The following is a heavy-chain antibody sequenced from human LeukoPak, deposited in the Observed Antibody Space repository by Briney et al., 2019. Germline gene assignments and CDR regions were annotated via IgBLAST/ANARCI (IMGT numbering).Heavy chain of an antibody. CDR3: ATDSSGYGVFDY. Sequence: GGSLRLSCAASGFTFSSYAMSWVRQAPGKGLEWVSAISGSGGSTYYADSVKGRFTISRDNSKNTLYLQMNSLRAEDTAVYYCATDSSGYGVFDYWGQGTLVTVSS. CDR1: GFTFSSYA. D-gene: IGHD3-22*01. V-gene: IGHV3-23*01. J-gene: IGHJ4*02. CDR2: ISGSGGST.